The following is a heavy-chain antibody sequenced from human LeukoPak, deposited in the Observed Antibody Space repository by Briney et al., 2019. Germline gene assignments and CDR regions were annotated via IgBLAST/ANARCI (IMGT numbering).Heavy chain of an antibody. V-gene: IGHV1-69*13. D-gene: IGHD3-22*01. J-gene: IGHJ6*02. CDR2: IIPIFGTA. CDR3: ARGSYHDSSGYYYVGYYYYGMDV. CDR1: GGTFSSYA. Sequence: SVKVSCTASGGTFSSYAISWVRQAPGQGLEWMGGIIPIFGTANYAQKFQGRVTITADESTSTAYMELSSLRSEDTAVYYCARGSYHDSSGYYYVGYYYYGMDVWGQGTTVTVSS.